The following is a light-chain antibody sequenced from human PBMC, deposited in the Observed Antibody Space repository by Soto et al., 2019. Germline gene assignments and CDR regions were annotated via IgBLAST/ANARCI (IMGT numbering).Light chain of an antibody. CDR3: NSFAGGAHVV. Sequence: QSALAQPPSASGSPGQSVTISCTGTSSDIGAYNYVSWYQQYPGKAPKLIIYDVNQRPSGVPDRFSGSKSGNTASLTVSGLQAEAEAVYYCNSFAGGAHVVFGGGTQLTVL. J-gene: IGLJ2*01. CDR2: DVN. V-gene: IGLV2-8*01. CDR1: SSDIGAYNY.